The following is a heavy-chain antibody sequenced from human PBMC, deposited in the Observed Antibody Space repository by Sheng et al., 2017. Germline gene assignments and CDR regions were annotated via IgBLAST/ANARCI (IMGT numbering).Heavy chain of an antibody. J-gene: IGHJ3*02. CDR3: ARRLSIAARPDFLGDAFDI. V-gene: IGHV1-69*13. CDR2: IIPIFGTA. Sequence: QVQLVQSGAEVKKPGSSVKVSCKASGGTFSSYAISWVRQAPGQGLEWMGGIIPIFGTANYAQKFQGRVTITADESTSTAYMELSSLRSEDTAVYYCARRLSIAARPDFLGDAFDIWGQGTMVTVSS. D-gene: IGHD6-6*01. CDR1: GGTFSSYA.